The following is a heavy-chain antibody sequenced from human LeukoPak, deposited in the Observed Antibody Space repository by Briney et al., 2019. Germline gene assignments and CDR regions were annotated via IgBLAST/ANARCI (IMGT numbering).Heavy chain of an antibody. CDR1: GFTFDDYA. J-gene: IGHJ3*02. V-gene: IGHV3-9*03. Sequence: PGRSLRLSCAASGFTFDDYAMHWVRQAPGKGLEWVSGISWNSGSIGYADSVKGRFTISRDNAKNSLYLQMNSLRAEDMALYYCAKGDGYNQGPDAFDIWAQGTMVTVSS. CDR2: ISWNSGSI. D-gene: IGHD5-24*01. CDR3: AKGDGYNQGPDAFDI.